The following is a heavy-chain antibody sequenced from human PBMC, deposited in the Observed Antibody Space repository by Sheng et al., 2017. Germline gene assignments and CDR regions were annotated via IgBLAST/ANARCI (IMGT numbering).Heavy chain of an antibody. CDR3: AKDLSSATDY. J-gene: IGHJ4*02. CDR2: VIPIVGVP. D-gene: IGHD3-10*01. CDR1: GTTLSSYT. Sequence: QVQLVQSGAEVKKPGSSVKVSCKTSGTTLSSYTISWVRQAPGQGLEWMGRVIPIVGVPKYAQKFQGRVTITADKATRTVYMEMSSLRFDDTAIYYCAKDLSSATDYWGQGTLVTVSS. V-gene: IGHV1-69*08.